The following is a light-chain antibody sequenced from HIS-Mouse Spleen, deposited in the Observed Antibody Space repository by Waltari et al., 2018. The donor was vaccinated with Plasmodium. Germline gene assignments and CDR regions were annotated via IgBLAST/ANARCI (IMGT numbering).Light chain of an antibody. V-gene: IGLV2-23*01. CDR3: CSYAGSSTNWV. J-gene: IGLJ3*02. CDR2: EGS. CDR1: SSDVGSYNL. Sequence: QSALTPPASVSGSPGQSITISCTGTSSDVGSYNLVSWYQQHPGKPPKLMIYEGSKRPSGVSTRSSGSKSGNTASLTISGLQAEDEADYYCCSYAGSSTNWVFGGGTKLTVL.